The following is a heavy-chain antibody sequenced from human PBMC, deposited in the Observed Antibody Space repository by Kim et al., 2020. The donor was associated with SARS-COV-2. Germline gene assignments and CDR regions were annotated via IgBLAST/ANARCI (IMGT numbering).Heavy chain of an antibody. D-gene: IGHD5-12*01. Sequence: YAQKFQGWVTMTRDTSISTAYMELSRLRSDDTAVYYCARSAGGYDFPFDYWGQGTLVTVSS. V-gene: IGHV1-2*04. CDR3: ARSAGGYDFPFDY. J-gene: IGHJ4*02.